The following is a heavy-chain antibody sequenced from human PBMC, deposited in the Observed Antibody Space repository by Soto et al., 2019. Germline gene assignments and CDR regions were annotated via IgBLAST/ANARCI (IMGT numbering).Heavy chain of an antibody. J-gene: IGHJ5*02. CDR2: ISTYSGDT. Sequence: ASVKVSCKASGYTFFTYDISWVRQAPGQGLEWMGWISTYSGDTKYAQKFQGRVTMTTDTSTTTAYLELRSLRSDDTAVYYCARHHGPTTSENWLDPWGQGTRVTVSS. D-gene: IGHD5-12*01. V-gene: IGHV1-18*01. CDR3: ARHHGPTTSENWLDP. CDR1: GYTFFTYD.